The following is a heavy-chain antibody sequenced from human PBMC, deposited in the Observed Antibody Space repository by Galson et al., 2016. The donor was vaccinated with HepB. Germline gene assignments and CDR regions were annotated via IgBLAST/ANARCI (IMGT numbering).Heavy chain of an antibody. Sequence: SVKVSCKVSGYTFRSYGISWVRQAPGQGLQWMGWVSGYNGNTNYAQKFQGRITMTTDTSTNTAYMELRGLRFDDTAVYYCASISPLTIFGVVPYYYYYYIDVWGKRTTGAVSS. J-gene: IGHJ6*03. V-gene: IGHV1-18*04. CDR1: GYTFRSYG. CDR2: VSGYNGNT. CDR3: ASISPLTIFGVVPYYYYYYIDV. D-gene: IGHD3-3*01.